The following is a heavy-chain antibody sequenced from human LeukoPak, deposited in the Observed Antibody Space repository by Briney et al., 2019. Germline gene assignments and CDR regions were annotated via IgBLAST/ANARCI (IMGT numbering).Heavy chain of an antibody. D-gene: IGHD6-19*01. J-gene: IGHJ6*03. CDR3: AREGGWADTTNKDV. V-gene: IGHV3-48*01. CDR2: ISSSSSTI. CDR1: GFTFSNYN. Sequence: PGGSLRLSCAASGFTFSNYNMNWVRQAPGKGLEWVSYISSSSSTIYYADSVKGRFTISRNNAKNSLSLQMNSLRAEDTAVYYCAREGGWADTTNKDVWGKGTTVTVS.